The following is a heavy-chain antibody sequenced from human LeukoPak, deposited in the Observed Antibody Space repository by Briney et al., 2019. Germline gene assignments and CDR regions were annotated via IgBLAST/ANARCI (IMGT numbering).Heavy chain of an antibody. CDR2: INDSGST. CDR3: ARDTGKARFGDNYYDMEV. CDR1: GGSFSGYY. Sequence: SETLSLTCAVYGGSFSGYYWSWIRQPPGKGLEWIGEINDSGSTNYSPSLKSRVTMSLGPSKNQFSLKLTSVTAADTAVYYCARDTGKARFGDNYYDMEVWGQGTTVTVSS. V-gene: IGHV4-34*01. J-gene: IGHJ6*02. D-gene: IGHD3-16*01.